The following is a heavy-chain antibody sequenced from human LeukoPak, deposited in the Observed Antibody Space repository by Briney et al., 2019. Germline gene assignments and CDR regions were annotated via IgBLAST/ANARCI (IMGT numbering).Heavy chain of an antibody. Sequence: SETLSLTCTVSGGSISSSFWSWIRQPAGKGLEWIGRIYSSGTTNYNPSLKSRLTMSVDTSKNQFSLKLTSVTAADTAVYYCARSGCSSNSCHRVGYYGMDVWGQGTTVTASS. CDR2: IYSSGTT. D-gene: IGHD2-2*01. V-gene: IGHV4-4*07. CDR3: ARSGCSSNSCHRVGYYGMDV. J-gene: IGHJ6*02. CDR1: GGSISSSF.